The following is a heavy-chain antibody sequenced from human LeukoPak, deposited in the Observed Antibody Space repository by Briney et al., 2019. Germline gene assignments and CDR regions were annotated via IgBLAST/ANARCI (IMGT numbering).Heavy chain of an antibody. D-gene: IGHD6-13*01. CDR3: AKGPSSSSWFDY. Sequence: PGGSLRLSCAASGFTLSNYWMTWVRQAPGKGLEWVANIREDGGNISYGDSVKGRFTISRDNTKNSLYLQMNSLRVEDTAVYYCAKGPSSSSWFDYWGQGTLVTVSS. CDR1: GFTLSNYW. J-gene: IGHJ4*02. CDR2: IREDGGNI. V-gene: IGHV3-7*05.